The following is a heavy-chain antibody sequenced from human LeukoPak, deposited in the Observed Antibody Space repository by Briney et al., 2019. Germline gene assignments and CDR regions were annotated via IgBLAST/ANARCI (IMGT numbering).Heavy chain of an antibody. CDR1: GFTFSSYG. D-gene: IGHD3-22*01. V-gene: IGHV3-33*01. J-gene: IGHJ4*02. CDR2: LWYDGSNK. Sequence: PGRTLRLCCAASGFTFSSYGMPWVLHDPGKGLYWVAVLWYDGSNKYYADSVKGRFTISRDNSKNTLYLQMNSLRAEDTAVYYCARDRGYYDSSGGDYWGQGTLVTVSS. CDR3: ARDRGYYDSSGGDY.